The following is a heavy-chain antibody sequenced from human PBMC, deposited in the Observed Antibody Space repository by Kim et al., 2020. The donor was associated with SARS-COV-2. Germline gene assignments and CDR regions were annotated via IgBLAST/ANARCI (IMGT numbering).Heavy chain of an antibody. CDR3: ARRYGSGRGLYYYYGMDV. CDR1: GYTFTSYA. D-gene: IGHD3-10*01. J-gene: IGHJ6*02. Sequence: ASVKVSCKASGYTFTSYAMHWVRQAPGQRLEWMGWINAGNGNTKYSQKFRGRVTITRDTSASTAYMELSSLRSEDTAVYYCARRYGSGRGLYYYYGMDVWGQGTTVTVSS. V-gene: IGHV1-3*01. CDR2: INAGNGNT.